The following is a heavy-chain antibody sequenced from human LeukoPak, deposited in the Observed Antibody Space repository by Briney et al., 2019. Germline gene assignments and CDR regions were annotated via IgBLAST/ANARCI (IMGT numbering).Heavy chain of an antibody. D-gene: IGHD2-2*01. J-gene: IGHJ5*02. Sequence: GGSLRLSCTASGFTFGDYAMSWVRQAPGKGLEWVGFIRSKAYGGTTEYAAPVKGRFTISRDDSKSIAYLQMNSLKTEDTAVYYCTSVPYVRANWFDPWGQGTLVTVSS. CDR1: GFTFGDYA. CDR2: IRSKAYGGTT. V-gene: IGHV3-49*04. CDR3: TSVPYVRANWFDP.